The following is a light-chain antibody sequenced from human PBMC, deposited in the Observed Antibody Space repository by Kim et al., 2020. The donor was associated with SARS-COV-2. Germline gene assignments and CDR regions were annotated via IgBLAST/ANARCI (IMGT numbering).Light chain of an antibody. Sequence: EIWLTQSPATLSVSPGERATLSCRASQSVSANLAWYQQNPGQAPRLLIHSASTRATGVPARFSGSGSGTEFTLTISSLQSEDFAVYYCQQYTNGPRTFGQGTKVDIK. CDR1: QSVSAN. V-gene: IGKV3-15*01. J-gene: IGKJ1*01. CDR2: SAS. CDR3: QQYTNGPRT.